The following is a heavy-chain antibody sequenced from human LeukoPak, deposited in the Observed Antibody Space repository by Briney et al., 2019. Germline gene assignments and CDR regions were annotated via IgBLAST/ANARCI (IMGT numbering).Heavy chain of an antibody. CDR3: ARDGRVWYYYGSGSYYPFDY. V-gene: IGHV4-34*01. CDR2: INHSGST. J-gene: IGHJ4*02. CDR1: GGSFSGYH. Sequence: SETLSLTCAVYGGSFSGYHWSWIRQRPGKGLEWIGEINHSGSTNYNPSLKSRVTISVDTSKNQFSLKLSSVTAADTAVYYCARDGRVWYYYGSGSYYPFDYWGQGTLVTVSS. D-gene: IGHD3-10*01.